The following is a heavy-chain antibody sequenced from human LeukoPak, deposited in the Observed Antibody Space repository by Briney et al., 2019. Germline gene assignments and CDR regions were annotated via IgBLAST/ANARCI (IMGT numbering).Heavy chain of an antibody. CDR1: GSTFSSYE. CDR3: ARGGRLRYFDWLIKRPFDY. V-gene: IGHV3-48*03. D-gene: IGHD3-9*01. J-gene: IGHJ4*02. CDR2: ISSSGSTI. Sequence: PGGSLRLSCAASGSTFSSYEMNWVRQAPGKGLEWVSYISSSGSTIYYADSVKGRFTISRDNAKNSLYLQMNSLRAEDTAVYYCARGGRLRYFDWLIKRPFDYWGQGTLVTVSS.